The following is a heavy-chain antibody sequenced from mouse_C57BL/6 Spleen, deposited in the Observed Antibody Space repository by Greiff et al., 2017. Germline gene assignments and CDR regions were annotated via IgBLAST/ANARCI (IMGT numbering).Heavy chain of an antibody. V-gene: IGHV1-63*01. J-gene: IGHJ3*01. CDR1: GYTFTNYW. D-gene: IGHD2-4*01. CDR3: ARSGYDYDGAWFAY. Sequence: QVQLQQSGAELVRPGPSVKMSCKASGYTFTNYWIGWAKQRPGHGLEWIGDIYPGGGYTNYNEKFKGKATLTADKSSSTAYMQFSSLTSEDSAIYYCARSGYDYDGAWFAYWGQGTLVTVSA. CDR2: IYPGGGYT.